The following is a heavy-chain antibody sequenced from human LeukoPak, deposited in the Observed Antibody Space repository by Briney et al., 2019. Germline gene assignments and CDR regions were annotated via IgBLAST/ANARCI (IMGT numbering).Heavy chain of an antibody. V-gene: IGHV3-21*01. CDR3: ARSYIVVVLAATPYYCSGIDV. J-gene: IGHJ6*04. CDR1: GFTFSGYS. D-gene: IGHD2-2*01. CDR2: ISSSRSYT. Sequence: GGSLRLSCAASGFTFSGYSMIWVRQAPGKGLEWVSSISSSRSYTYYADSVKGRFTISRDNAKNSLYLQLNSLRAEDTAVYYSARSYIVVVLAATPYYCSGIDVWGRGTTVTVSS.